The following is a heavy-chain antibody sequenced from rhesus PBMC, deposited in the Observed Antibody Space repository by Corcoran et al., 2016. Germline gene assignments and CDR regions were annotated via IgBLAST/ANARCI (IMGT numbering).Heavy chain of an antibody. D-gene: IGHD4-23*01. CDR1: GGSISDDYY. CDR3: ARVGEYSNYFDY. V-gene: IGHV4-106*01. CDR2: IYVSGGGT. J-gene: IGHJ4*01. Sequence: QVQLQESGPGLVKPSETLSLTCAVSGGSISDDYYWTLIRQPPGKGMEWIGYIYVSGGGTNYNPSLKHRFTISIDTSKNQFSLKLSSVTAADTAVYYCARVGEYSNYFDYWGQGVLVTVSS.